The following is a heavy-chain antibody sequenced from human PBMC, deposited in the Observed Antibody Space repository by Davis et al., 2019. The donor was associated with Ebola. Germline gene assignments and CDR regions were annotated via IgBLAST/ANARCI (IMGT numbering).Heavy chain of an antibody. CDR3: ARGYTLSSSRGGLGL. V-gene: IGHV3-23*01. D-gene: IGHD2/OR15-2a*01. J-gene: IGHJ4*02. Sequence: GESLKISCAASGFTFRRYAMSWVRRAPGKGLEWVASMTYSGGRTYFADSVRGRFTVSRDYFKDTLYLQMNSLRAEDTAIYYCARGYTLSSSRGGLGLWGQGTLVTVS. CDR1: GFTFRRYA. CDR2: MTYSGGRT.